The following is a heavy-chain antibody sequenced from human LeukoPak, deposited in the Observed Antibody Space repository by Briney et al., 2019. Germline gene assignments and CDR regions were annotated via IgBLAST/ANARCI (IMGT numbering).Heavy chain of an antibody. J-gene: IGHJ4*02. V-gene: IGHV3-7*05. CDR2: IKQDGSEK. CDR3: VSTATLDC. CDR1: GFTFSIYW. D-gene: IGHD5/OR15-5a*01. Sequence: GGSLRLSCAASGFTFSIYWMSWVRQAPGKGLEWVANIKQDGSEKYYVDSVKGRFTISRDNAKNSLYLQMNSLRAEDTAVYYCVSTATLDCWGQGTLVTVSS.